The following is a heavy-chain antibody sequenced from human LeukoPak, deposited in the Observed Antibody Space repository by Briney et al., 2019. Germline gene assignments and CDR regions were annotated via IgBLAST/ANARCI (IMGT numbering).Heavy chain of an antibody. J-gene: IGHJ5*02. CDR3: AREFTTVVTGIDP. D-gene: IGHD4-23*01. V-gene: IGHV1-2*06. CDR1: GYTFTGYY. Sequence: ASVKVSCKASGYTFTGYYMHWVRQAPGQGLEWMGRINPNSGGTNYAQKFQGGVTMTRDTSISTAYMELSRLRSDDTAVYYCAREFTTVVTGIDPWGQGTLVTVSS. CDR2: INPNSGGT.